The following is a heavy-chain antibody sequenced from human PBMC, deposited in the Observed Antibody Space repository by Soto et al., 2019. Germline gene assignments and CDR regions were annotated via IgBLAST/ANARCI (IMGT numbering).Heavy chain of an antibody. V-gene: IGHV4-59*12. CDR1: GGSISSYY. D-gene: IGHD3-9*01. CDR3: AFLPYYDILTGYYTHLIDHGMDV. CDR2: ISYSGST. J-gene: IGHJ6*02. Sequence: SETLSLTCTVSGGSISSYYWSWIRQPPGKGLEWIGYISYSGSTNYNPSLKSRVTISVDTSKNQFSLYLQMNSLRAEDTAVYYCAFLPYYDILTGYYTHLIDHGMDVWGQGTTVTVSS.